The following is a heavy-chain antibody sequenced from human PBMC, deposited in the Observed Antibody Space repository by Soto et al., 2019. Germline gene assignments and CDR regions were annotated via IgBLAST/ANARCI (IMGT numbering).Heavy chain of an antibody. J-gene: IGHJ3*02. V-gene: IGHV1-24*01. Sequence: ASVKVSCKVSGYTLTELSMHWVRQAPGKGLEWMGGFDPEDGETIYAQKFQGRVTMTEDTSTDTAYMELSSLRSEDTALYYCATDTPDVDTAMVRAFDIWGQGTMVTVSS. CDR3: ATDTPDVDTAMVRAFDI. D-gene: IGHD5-18*01. CDR2: FDPEDGET. CDR1: GYTLTELS.